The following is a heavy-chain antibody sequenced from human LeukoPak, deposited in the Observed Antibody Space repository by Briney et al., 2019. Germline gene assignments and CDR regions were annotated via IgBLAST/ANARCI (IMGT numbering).Heavy chain of an antibody. Sequence: GGTLRLSCAASGFTFSSYNMNWVRQAPGKGLEWVSSISSSSSYIYYADSVKGRFTISRDNAKNSLYLQMNSLRAEDTAVYYCARDHFHWYYMDVWGKGTTVTVSS. CDR3: ARDHFHWYYMDV. V-gene: IGHV3-21*01. CDR1: GFTFSSYN. D-gene: IGHD3-9*01. CDR2: ISSSSSYI. J-gene: IGHJ6*03.